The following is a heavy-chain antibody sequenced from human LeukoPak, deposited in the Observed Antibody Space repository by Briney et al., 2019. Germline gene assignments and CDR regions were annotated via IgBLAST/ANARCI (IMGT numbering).Heavy chain of an antibody. CDR3: ARESSGYFY. J-gene: IGHJ4*02. CDR1: GFNFSSYS. V-gene: IGHV3-21*01. D-gene: IGHD3-22*01. Sequence: KAGGSLRLSCAASGFNFSSYSMNWVRQAPGKGLEWVSSISSSSSFRYYADSVKGRFTISRDNAKNSLYLQMSSLRAEDTAVYYCARESSGYFYWGQGTLVTVSS. CDR2: ISSSSSFR.